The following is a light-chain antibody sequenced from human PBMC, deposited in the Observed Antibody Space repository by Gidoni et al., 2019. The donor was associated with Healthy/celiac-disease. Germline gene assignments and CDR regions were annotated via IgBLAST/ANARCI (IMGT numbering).Light chain of an antibody. CDR2: DAS. CDR3: QQFNSPPIT. Sequence: AIQLTQSPSSLSASVGDRVTITCRASQGISSALAWYQQKPGKAPKLLIYDASSLESGVQSRFSGSGSGTDFTLTISSLQPEDFATYYCQQFNSPPITFGQGTRLEIK. CDR1: QGISSA. J-gene: IGKJ5*01. V-gene: IGKV1-13*02.